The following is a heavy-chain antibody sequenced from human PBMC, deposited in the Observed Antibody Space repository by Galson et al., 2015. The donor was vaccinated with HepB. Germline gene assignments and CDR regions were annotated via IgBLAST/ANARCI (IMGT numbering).Heavy chain of an antibody. CDR3: TTDLTMMRTDY. V-gene: IGHV3-15*01. Sequence: SLRLSCAASGFTFSNAWMSWVRQAPGKGLEWVGRIKSKTDGGTTDYAAPVKGRFTISRDDSKNTLYLQMNSLKTEDTAVYYCTTDLTMMRTDYWGQGTLVTVSS. J-gene: IGHJ4*02. CDR1: GFTFSNAW. CDR2: IKSKTDGGTT. D-gene: IGHD3-22*01.